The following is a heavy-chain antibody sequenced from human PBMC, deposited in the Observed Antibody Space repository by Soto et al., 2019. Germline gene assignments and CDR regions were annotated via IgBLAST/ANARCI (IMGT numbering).Heavy chain of an antibody. CDR2: ISAYNGNT. V-gene: IGHV1-18*01. D-gene: IGHD6-19*01. CDR1: GYTFTSYV. CDR3: ARITVAGLNNWFDP. J-gene: IGHJ5*02. Sequence: ASVKVSCKASGYTFTSYVISWVRHAPGQGLEWMGWISAYNGNTNYAQKLQGRVTMTTDTSTSTAYMELRSLRSDDTAVYYCARITVAGLNNWFDPWGQGTLVTVSS.